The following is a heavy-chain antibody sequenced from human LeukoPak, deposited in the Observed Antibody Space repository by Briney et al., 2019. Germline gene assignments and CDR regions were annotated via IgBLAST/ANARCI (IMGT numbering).Heavy chain of an antibody. Sequence: GGSLRLSCAASGFTVSSNYMSWVRQAPGKGLEWVSVIYSGGSTYYADSVKGRFTISRDNSKNTLYLQMNSLGAEDTAVYYCARDRYNWNHDYWGQGTLVTVSS. CDR1: GFTVSSNY. CDR3: ARDRYNWNHDY. D-gene: IGHD1-14*01. CDR2: IYSGGST. V-gene: IGHV3-66*01. J-gene: IGHJ4*02.